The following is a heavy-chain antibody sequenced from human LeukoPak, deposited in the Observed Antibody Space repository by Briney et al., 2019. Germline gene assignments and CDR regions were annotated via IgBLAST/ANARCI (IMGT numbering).Heavy chain of an antibody. CDR3: AKGAIATAVRSWFDP. V-gene: IGHV3-23*01. J-gene: IGHJ5*02. D-gene: IGHD6-13*01. Sequence: PGGSLRLSCTASGLTFSSYAMNWVRQAPGKGLEWVSVISGSADSTYYAGSVKGRFTISRDNSKNMVYLQMNSLRADDTAVYYCAKGAIATAVRSWFDPWGQGTLVTVSS. CDR1: GLTFSSYA. CDR2: ISGSADST.